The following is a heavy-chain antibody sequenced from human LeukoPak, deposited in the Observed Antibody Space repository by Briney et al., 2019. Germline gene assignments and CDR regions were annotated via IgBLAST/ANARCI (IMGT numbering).Heavy chain of an antibody. J-gene: IGHJ4*02. CDR2: IDSGGST. CDR1: GFTVSSNY. Sequence: GGSLRLSCAASGFTVSSNYMTWVRQAPGKGLAWLSVIDSGGSTYYADSVKGRFTISRDNSENTLYLQMNSLRAEDTAVYYCARNYDYWGQGTLVTVSS. D-gene: IGHD5-24*01. CDR3: ARNYDY. V-gene: IGHV3-53*01.